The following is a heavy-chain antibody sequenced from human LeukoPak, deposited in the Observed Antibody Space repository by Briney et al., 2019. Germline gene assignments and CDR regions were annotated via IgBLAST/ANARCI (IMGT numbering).Heavy chain of an antibody. CDR1: GFTFSSYS. D-gene: IGHD7-27*01. V-gene: IGHV3-21*01. CDR3: ARDRSWGLGY. Sequence: GGSQRLSCEASGFTFSSYSMNWVRQAPGKGLEGVSSISSSSSYIYYADSVKGRFTISRDNAENSLYLQMNSLRAEDTAVYYCARDRSWGLGYWGQGTLVTVSS. CDR2: ISSSSSYI. J-gene: IGHJ4*02.